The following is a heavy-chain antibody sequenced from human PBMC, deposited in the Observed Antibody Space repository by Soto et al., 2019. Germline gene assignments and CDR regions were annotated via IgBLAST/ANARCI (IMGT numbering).Heavy chain of an antibody. CDR3: ARDRVDCSGGSCWRSVADP. Sequence: ASVKVSCKAAGYTFISYYVHWVRQAPGQGLEWMGIINPSGGSTNYAQKFQGRVTMTRDTSTSTVYMELSSLRSEDTAVYYCARDRVDCSGGSCWRSVADPWGQ. V-gene: IGHV1-46*01. D-gene: IGHD2-15*01. CDR2: INPSGGST. CDR1: GYTFISYY. J-gene: IGHJ5*02.